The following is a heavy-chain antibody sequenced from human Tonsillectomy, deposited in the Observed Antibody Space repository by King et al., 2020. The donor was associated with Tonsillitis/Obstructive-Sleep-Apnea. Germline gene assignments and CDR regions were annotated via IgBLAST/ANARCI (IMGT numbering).Heavy chain of an antibody. CDR1: GFTFSSYS. Sequence: VQLVESGGGLVKPGGSLRLSCAASGFTFSSYSMNWVRQAPGKGLEWVSSINSSSSYIYYADSVKGRFTISRDNAKNSLYLQMNSLRAEDTAVYYCARGSGDGYNSYDYWGQGTLVTVSS. CDR2: INSSSSYI. J-gene: IGHJ4*02. D-gene: IGHD5-24*01. CDR3: ARGSGDGYNSYDY. V-gene: IGHV3-21*01.